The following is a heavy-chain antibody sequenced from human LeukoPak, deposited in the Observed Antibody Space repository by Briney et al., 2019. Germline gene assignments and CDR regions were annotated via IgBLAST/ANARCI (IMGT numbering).Heavy chain of an antibody. CDR2: IYSGGAT. Sequence: PGGSLRLSCAASGFTVSNKYMTWVRQAPGKGLEWVSVIYSGGATYYADSVKGRFTISRDNSKNTLYLQMNSLRAEDTAVYYCAREASGSPPYYFDYWGQGTLVTDSS. CDR1: GFTVSNKY. V-gene: IGHV3-53*01. CDR3: AREASGSPPYYFDY. J-gene: IGHJ4*02. D-gene: IGHD3-10*01.